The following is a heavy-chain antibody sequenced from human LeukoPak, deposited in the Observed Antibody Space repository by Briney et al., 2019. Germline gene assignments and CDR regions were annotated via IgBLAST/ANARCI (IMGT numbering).Heavy chain of an antibody. CDR1: GFTFSSYS. V-gene: IGHV3-21*01. J-gene: IGHJ6*02. CDR2: ISSSSSYI. CDR3: ARDPVSSDVYNGMDV. Sequence: PGGSLRLSCAASGFTFSSYSMNWVRQAPGRGLEWVSSISSSSSYIYYADSVKGRFTISRDNAKNSLYLQMNSLRAEDTAVYYCARDPVSSDVYNGMDVGGQGTTVTVSS. D-gene: IGHD1-14*01.